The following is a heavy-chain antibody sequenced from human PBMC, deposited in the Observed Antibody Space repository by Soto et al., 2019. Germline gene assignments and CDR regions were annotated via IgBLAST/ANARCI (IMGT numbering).Heavy chain of an antibody. CDR1: GFTFSHSP. CDR3: ARLPGPLVSVLYIYPLDARESPSDVDI. Sequence: QMQLVQSGGGVVQPGRSRRLSCAASGFTFSHSPMHWVRQAPGKGLEWVAVISFDGSNKFYADSVKGRFTISKDNSQNTLYLQMNDLRHEDTAVYYCARLPGPLVSVLYIYPLDARESPSDVDIWGQGTTVTGSS. V-gene: IGHV3-30*04. D-gene: IGHD2-21*02. J-gene: IGHJ6*02. CDR2: ISFDGSNK.